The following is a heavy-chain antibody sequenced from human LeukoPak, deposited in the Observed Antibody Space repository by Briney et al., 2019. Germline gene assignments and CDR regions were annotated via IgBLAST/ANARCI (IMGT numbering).Heavy chain of an antibody. Sequence: GASVKVSCKASGGTFSSYAISWVRQAPGQGLEWMGGIIPIFGTANYAQKFQGRVTITADESTSTAYMELSSLRSEDTAVYYCARDYTDYYDSTRFDPWGQGTLVTVSS. D-gene: IGHD3-22*01. V-gene: IGHV1-69*13. J-gene: IGHJ5*02. CDR2: IIPIFGTA. CDR3: ARDYTDYYDSTRFDP. CDR1: GGTFSSYA.